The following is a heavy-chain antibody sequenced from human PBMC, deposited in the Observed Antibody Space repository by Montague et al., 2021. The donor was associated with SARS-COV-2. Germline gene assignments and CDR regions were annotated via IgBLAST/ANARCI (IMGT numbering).Heavy chain of an antibody. CDR3: ARPVWFGGLSSENWFDP. D-gene: IGHD3-10*01. V-gene: IGHV4-39*01. J-gene: IGHJ5*02. CDR1: GGSISSSSNY. Sequence: SETLSLTCTVSGGSISSSSNYWGWIRQPPGKGLEWIGSIYYSGSTYYXXXLKSRVTISVDTSKNQFSLKLNSVTAADTAVYYCARPVWFGGLSSENWFDPWGQGTLVTVSS. CDR2: IYYSGST.